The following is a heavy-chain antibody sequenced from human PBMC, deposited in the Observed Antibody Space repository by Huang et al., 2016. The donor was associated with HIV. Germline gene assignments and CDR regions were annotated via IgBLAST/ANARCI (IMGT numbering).Heavy chain of an antibody. D-gene: IGHD2-8*01. CDR1: GFAFSQYA. J-gene: IGHJ4*02. V-gene: IGHV3-9*01. Sequence: EVQLVESGGGLVQPGWSLRLSCAASGFAFSQYAVHCVRQSPGKGLEWVSGIGGNRGDIAYAASVRGRFVISRDNAKKSLYLKMNGLRFEDTALYFCVIMDDYFDYWGQGVLVGVSS. CDR3: VIMDDYFDY. CDR2: IGGNRGDI.